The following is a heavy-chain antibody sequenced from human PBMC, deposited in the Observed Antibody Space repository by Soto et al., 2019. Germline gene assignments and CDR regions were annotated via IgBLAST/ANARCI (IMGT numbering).Heavy chain of an antibody. Sequence: GGSLRLSCAASGFTFSNYAMSWVRQAPGKGLEWVSAISGSGGSTYYADSVKGRFTISRDNSKNTLYLQMNSLRAEDTAEYYCAKDPTLYSGYDWVWIDYWGQGTLVTVSS. CDR1: GFTFSNYA. J-gene: IGHJ4*02. CDR2: ISGSGGST. V-gene: IGHV3-23*01. D-gene: IGHD5-12*01. CDR3: AKDPTLYSGYDWVWIDY.